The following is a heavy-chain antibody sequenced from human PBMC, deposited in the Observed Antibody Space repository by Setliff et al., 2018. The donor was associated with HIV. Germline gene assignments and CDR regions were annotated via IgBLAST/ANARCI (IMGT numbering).Heavy chain of an antibody. Sequence: SVKVSCKASGYSFTTYSLNWVRQVPGQGVEWMGWISSNTGNPTYAQDFTGRFVFSLDTSVNTAYLQITTLKAEDSAVYYCARANIYSDAFDIWGQGTMVT. CDR2: ISSNTGNP. D-gene: IGHD2-21*01. CDR1: GYSFTTYS. J-gene: IGHJ3*02. CDR3: ARANIYSDAFDI. V-gene: IGHV7-4-1*02.